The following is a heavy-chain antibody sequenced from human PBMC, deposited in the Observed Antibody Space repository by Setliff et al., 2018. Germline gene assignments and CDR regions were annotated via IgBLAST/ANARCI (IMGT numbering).Heavy chain of an antibody. Sequence: GASVKVSCKASGGTFSSYAISWVRQAPGQGLEWMGGIIPIFGTANYAQKFQGRVTITTDESTSTAYMELSSLRSEDTAVYYCARGSRGGWYSSGYFDYWGQGTLVTVSS. CDR3: ARGSRGGWYSSGYFDY. D-gene: IGHD1-26*01. CDR2: IIPIFGTA. CDR1: GGTFSSYA. J-gene: IGHJ4*02. V-gene: IGHV1-69*05.